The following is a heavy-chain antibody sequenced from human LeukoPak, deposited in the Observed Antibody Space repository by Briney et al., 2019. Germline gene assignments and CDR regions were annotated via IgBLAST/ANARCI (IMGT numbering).Heavy chain of an antibody. D-gene: IGHD5-18*01. CDR1: GGSISSYY. CDR3: ARDTAFVAFDI. CDR2: IYTSGSI. V-gene: IGHV4-4*07. Sequence: SETLSLTCTVSGGSISSYYWSWIRQPAGKGLEWIGRIYTSGSINYNPSLKSRVTISVDKSKNQFSLKLSSVTAADTAVYYCARDTAFVAFDIWGQGTMVTVSS. J-gene: IGHJ3*02.